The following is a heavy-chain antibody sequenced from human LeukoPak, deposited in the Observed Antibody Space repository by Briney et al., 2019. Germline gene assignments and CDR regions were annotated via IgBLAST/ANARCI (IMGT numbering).Heavy chain of an antibody. CDR3: ARDGLGLGELSSGFDY. Sequence: SQTLSLTCALSGDSVSSNSAAWNWIRQSPSRGLEWLGRTYYRSKWYNDYAVSVKSRITINPDTSKNQFSLQLNSVTPEDTAVYYCARDGLGLGELSSGFDYWGQGTLVTVSS. V-gene: IGHV6-1*01. J-gene: IGHJ4*02. D-gene: IGHD3-16*02. CDR2: TYYRSKWYN. CDR1: GDSVSSNSAA.